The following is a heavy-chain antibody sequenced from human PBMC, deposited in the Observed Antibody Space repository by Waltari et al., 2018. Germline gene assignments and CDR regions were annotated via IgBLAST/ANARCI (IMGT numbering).Heavy chain of an antibody. Sequence: QVQLVQSGAEVKKPGASVKVSCKASGYTFTGYYMHWVRQAPGQGLEWMGRINPNSGGTNYAQKFQGRVTMTRDTSISTAYMELSRLRSDDTAVYYCARLEVGLDGSGWRGYWGQGTLVTVSS. J-gene: IGHJ4*02. D-gene: IGHD2-21*01. CDR2: INPNSGGT. V-gene: IGHV1-2*06. CDR3: ARLEVGLDGSGWRGY. CDR1: GYTFTGYY.